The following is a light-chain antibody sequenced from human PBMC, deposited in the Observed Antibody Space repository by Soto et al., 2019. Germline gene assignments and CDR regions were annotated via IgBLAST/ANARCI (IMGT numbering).Light chain of an antibody. CDR2: GAS. CDR3: QQYNNWPPIT. Sequence: EIVMTQSPATLSVSPGERATLSCSASQSVSSKLAWYQQKPGQAPRLLIYGASTRATGIPARFSGSGSGTEFTLTISSLQSEDFAIYYCQQYNNWPPITFGQGTRLEIK. CDR1: QSVSSK. V-gene: IGKV3-15*01. J-gene: IGKJ5*01.